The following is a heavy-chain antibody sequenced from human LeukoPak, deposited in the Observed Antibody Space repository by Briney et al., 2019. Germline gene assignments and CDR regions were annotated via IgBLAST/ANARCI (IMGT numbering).Heavy chain of an antibody. CDR2: MYSGGNT. CDR3: ASGYGSGSYSYYYGMDV. V-gene: IGHV3-66*01. D-gene: IGHD3-10*01. CDR1: GFSVSSNY. Sequence: GGSLRLSCAASGFSVSSNYMSWVRQAPGKGLEWVSVMYSGGNTDFADSVKGRFTISRDNSKNTLYLQMNSLRAEDTAVYYCASGYGSGSYSYYYGMDVWGQGTTVTVSS. J-gene: IGHJ6*02.